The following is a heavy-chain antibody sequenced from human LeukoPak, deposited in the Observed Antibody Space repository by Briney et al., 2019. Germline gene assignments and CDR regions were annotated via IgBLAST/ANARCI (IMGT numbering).Heavy chain of an antibody. D-gene: IGHD5-24*01. V-gene: IGHV3-30*18. Sequence: PGGSLRLSCAASGFTFSSYGMHWVRQAPGKGLEWVAVISYDGSNKYYADSVKGRFTISRDNSKNTLYLQMNSLRAEDTAVYYCAKGRDGYNHFDYWGQGTLVTVSS. CDR1: GFTFSSYG. CDR2: ISYDGSNK. J-gene: IGHJ4*02. CDR3: AKGRDGYNHFDY.